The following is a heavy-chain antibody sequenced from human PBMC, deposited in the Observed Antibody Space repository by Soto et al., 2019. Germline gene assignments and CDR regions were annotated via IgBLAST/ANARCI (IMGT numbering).Heavy chain of an antibody. J-gene: IGHJ4*02. V-gene: IGHV6-1*01. Sequence: SQSRSLTCGISGDSVSSNSAACSSIRQSPSRGLEWLGRTYFRSTWYSDYAVSVKSRITINSDTSKNQFSLQLHSVTPEDTAVYYCAGDASTWPYFDYWGQGILVTVSS. CDR2: TYFRSTWYS. D-gene: IGHD6-13*01. CDR3: AGDASTWPYFDY. CDR1: GDSVSSNSAA.